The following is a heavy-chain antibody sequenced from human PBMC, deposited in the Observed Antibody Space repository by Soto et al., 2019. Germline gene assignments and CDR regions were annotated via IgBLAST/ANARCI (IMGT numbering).Heavy chain of an antibody. CDR1: GGTFSSYA. J-gene: IGHJ6*02. D-gene: IGHD3-22*01. CDR2: IIPIFGTA. V-gene: IGHV1-69*13. Sequence: GASVKVSCKASGGTFSSYAISWVRQAPGQGLDWMGGIIPIFGTANYAQKFQGRVTITADESTSTAYMELSSLRSEDTAVYYCAKWEYYYEMTVYYGMDVWGQGTTVTVSS. CDR3: AKWEYYYEMTVYYGMDV.